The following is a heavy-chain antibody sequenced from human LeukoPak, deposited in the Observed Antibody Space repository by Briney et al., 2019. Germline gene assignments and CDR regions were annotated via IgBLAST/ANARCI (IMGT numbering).Heavy chain of an antibody. J-gene: IGHJ4*02. CDR2: IKSKTDGGST. CDR3: TTSLTSGYYIDY. D-gene: IGHD3-22*01. Sequence: GGSLRLSCAASGFTFSNAWMGWVRQAPGKGLEWVGRIKSKTDGGSTDYAAPVKGRFTISRDDSKNTLFLQMNSLKTEDTAVYYCTTSLTSGYYIDYWGQGTLVTVSS. CDR1: GFTFSNAW. V-gene: IGHV3-15*01.